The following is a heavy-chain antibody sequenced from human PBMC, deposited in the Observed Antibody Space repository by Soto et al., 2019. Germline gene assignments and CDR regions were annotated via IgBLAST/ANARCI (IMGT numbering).Heavy chain of an antibody. CDR1: WGSISTFY. J-gene: IGHJ3*01. CDR3: ARERVIAAAFDAFDV. CDR2: IHYSGST. D-gene: IGHD6-13*01. V-gene: IGHV4-59*01. Sequence: LETLCLPFTVSWGSISTFYWSWIRQPPGKGLEWIGYIHYSGSTNYNPSLESRVTISVDTSKNQFSLKLRSVSAADTAVYYCARERVIAAAFDAFDVWGQGTMVTVSS.